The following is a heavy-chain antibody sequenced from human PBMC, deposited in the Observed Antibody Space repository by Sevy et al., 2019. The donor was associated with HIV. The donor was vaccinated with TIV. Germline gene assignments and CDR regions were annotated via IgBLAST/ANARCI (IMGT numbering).Heavy chain of an antibody. J-gene: IGHJ4*02. D-gene: IGHD2-21*02. CDR1: GFTFSNYD. CDR3: ARLFSCGGDCYYLDY. CDR2: ISHDGNYK. V-gene: IGHV3-30-3*01. Sequence: GGSLRLSCAASGFTFSNYDMHWVRQAPGKGLEWVAVISHDGNYKNYADSVKVRVTISRDDFKNTLYLQMSSLRPEATAVDFCARLFSCGGDCYYLDYWGQGALVTVSS.